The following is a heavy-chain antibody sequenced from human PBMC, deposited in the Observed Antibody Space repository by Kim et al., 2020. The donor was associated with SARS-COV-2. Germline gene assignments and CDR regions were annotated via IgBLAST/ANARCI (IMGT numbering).Heavy chain of an antibody. CDR2: IKSKTDGGTT. Sequence: GGSLRLSCAASGFTFSNAWMSWVRQAPGKGLEWVGRIKSKTDGGTTDYAAPVKGRFTISRDDSKNTLYLQMNSLKTEETAVYYCTTAPELYCSGGSCYGAFDIWGQGTMVTVSS. CDR1: GFTFSNAW. CDR3: TTAPELYCSGGSCYGAFDI. D-gene: IGHD2-15*01. J-gene: IGHJ3*02. V-gene: IGHV3-15*01.